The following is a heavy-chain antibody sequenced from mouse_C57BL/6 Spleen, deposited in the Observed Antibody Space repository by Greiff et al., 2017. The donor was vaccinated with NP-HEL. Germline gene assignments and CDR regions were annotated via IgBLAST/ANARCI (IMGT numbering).Heavy chain of an antibody. Sequence: VKLQQSGPELVKPGASVKISCKASGYAFSSSWMNWVKQRPGKGLEWIGRIYPGDGDTNYNGKFKGKATLTADKSSSTAYMQLSSLTSEDSAVYFCAREDYYGSGSWFAYWGQGTLVTVSA. CDR1: GYAFSSSW. CDR3: AREDYYGSGSWFAY. CDR2: IYPGDGDT. J-gene: IGHJ3*01. V-gene: IGHV1-82*01. D-gene: IGHD1-1*01.